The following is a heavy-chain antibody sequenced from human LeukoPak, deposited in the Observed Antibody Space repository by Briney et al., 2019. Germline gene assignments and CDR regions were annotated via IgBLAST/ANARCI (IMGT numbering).Heavy chain of an antibody. CDR1: GGSISSSSYY. J-gene: IGHJ4*02. CDR3: ARQGARDYYDSSGKFDY. CDR2: IYYSGST. V-gene: IGHV4-39*01. Sequence: SETLSLTCAVSGGSISSSSYYWGWIRQPPGKGLEWIGSIYYSGSTYYNPSLKSRVTISVDTSKNQFSLKLSSVTAADTAVYYCARQGARDYYDSSGKFDYWGQGTLVTVSS. D-gene: IGHD3-22*01.